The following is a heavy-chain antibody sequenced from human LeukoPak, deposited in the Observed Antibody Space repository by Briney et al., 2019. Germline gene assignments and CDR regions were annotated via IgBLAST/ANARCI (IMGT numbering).Heavy chain of an antibody. CDR3: AREKGYCSSTSCYMRGGNFDY. D-gene: IGHD2-2*02. V-gene: IGHV3-7*01. Sequence: PGGSLRLSCAASGFTFSSYWMSWVRQAPGKGLEWVANIKQDGSEEYYVDSVKGRFTISRDNAKSSLYLQMNSLRAEDTAVYYCAREKGYCSSTSCYMRGGNFDYWGQGTLVTVSS. CDR1: GFTFSSYW. J-gene: IGHJ4*02. CDR2: IKQDGSEE.